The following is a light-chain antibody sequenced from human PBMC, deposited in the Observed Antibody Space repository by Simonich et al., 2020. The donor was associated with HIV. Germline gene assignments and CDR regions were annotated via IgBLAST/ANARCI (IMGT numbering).Light chain of an antibody. CDR2: WAS. J-gene: IGKJ5*01. CDR1: QTVLYSSNNKNY. Sequence: DIVMTQSPDSLAVSLGERATINCKSSQTVLYSSNNKNYLAWYQQKPGQPPKRIIYWASTRESGVPDRFSGSGSGTDFTLTISSLQAEDVAIYYCQQYYSTPLTFGQGTRLEIK. CDR3: QQYYSTPLT. V-gene: IGKV4-1*01.